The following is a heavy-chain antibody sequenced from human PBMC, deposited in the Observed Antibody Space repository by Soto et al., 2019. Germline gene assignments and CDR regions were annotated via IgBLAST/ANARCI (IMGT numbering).Heavy chain of an antibody. CDR2: IYSSGRT. CDR3: SGFSTLGKDYGLDV. CDR1: SIRTSHVY. D-gene: IGHD2-2*01. V-gene: IGHV4-30-4*01. Sequence: SIRTSHVYRGLFRQPLWKGLEWIVYIYSSGRTYYKPSLKSRVSISLDTSKNQFSLSLTSVTAADTAVYFFSGFSTLGKDYGLDVWGQVSTV. J-gene: IGHJ6*02.